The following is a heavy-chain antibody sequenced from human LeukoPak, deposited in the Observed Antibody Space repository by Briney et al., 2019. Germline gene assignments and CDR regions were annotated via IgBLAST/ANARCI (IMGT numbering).Heavy chain of an antibody. J-gene: IGHJ4*02. CDR2: IYYSGST. CDR3: ARDNWSGYDY. D-gene: IGHD3-3*01. V-gene: IGHV4-59*12. Sequence: SETLSLTCTVSGGSISSYYWSWIRQPPGKGLEWIGNIYYSGSTKYNPSLKSRVTISVDTSKNQFSLKLSSVTAADTAVYYCARDNWSGYDYWGQGTLVTVSS. CDR1: GGSISSYY.